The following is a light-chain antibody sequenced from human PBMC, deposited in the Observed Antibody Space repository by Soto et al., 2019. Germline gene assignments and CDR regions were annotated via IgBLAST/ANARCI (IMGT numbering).Light chain of an antibody. CDR2: DNN. V-gene: IGLV1-51*01. Sequence: QSVLTQPPSVSAAPGQKVTISCSGGSSNIGNNYVSWYQQLPGTAPKLLIYDNNKRPSGIPDRFSDYKSGTSATLAITGLQTGDEDDYYCGTWDSSLSAYVFGTGTQVTVL. J-gene: IGLJ1*01. CDR3: GTWDSSLSAYV. CDR1: SSNIGNNY.